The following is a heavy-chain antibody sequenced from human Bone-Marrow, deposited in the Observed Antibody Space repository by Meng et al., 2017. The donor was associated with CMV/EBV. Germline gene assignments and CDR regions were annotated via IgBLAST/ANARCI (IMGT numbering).Heavy chain of an antibody. J-gene: IGHJ4*02. CDR2: MNPNRCNT. CDR3: AREGGDGTNDD. CDR1: GYTFTSYD. V-gene: IGHV1-8*03. Sequence: ASVKVSCKASGYTFTSYDINWVRQATGQGLEWMGWMNPNRCNTGYAQKFQGRVTITRNTFISTAYMELSGLRSEDTAVYYCAREGGDGTNDDWGQGDLVTIVS. D-gene: IGHD1-7*01.